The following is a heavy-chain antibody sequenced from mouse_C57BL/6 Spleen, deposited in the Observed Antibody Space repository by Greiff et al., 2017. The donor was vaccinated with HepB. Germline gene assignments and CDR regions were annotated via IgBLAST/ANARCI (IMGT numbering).Heavy chain of an antibody. J-gene: IGHJ3*01. D-gene: IGHD1-1*01. V-gene: IGHV5-17*01. CDR2: ISSGSSTI. CDR3: ARVGDYYGSSAFAY. Sequence: EVQLVESGGGLVKPGGSLKLSCAASGFTFSDYGMHWVRQAPEKGLEWVAYISSGSSTIYYADTVKGRFTISRDNAKNTLFLQMTSLRSEDTAMYYCARVGDYYGSSAFAYWGQGTLVTVSA. CDR1: GFTFSDYG.